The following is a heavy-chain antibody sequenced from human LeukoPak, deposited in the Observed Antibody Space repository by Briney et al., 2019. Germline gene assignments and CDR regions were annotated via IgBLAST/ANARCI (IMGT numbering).Heavy chain of an antibody. Sequence: GGSLRLSCAASGFTFSTYSTNWVRQAPGKGLEWVSSISSSGSYIYYADSLKGRFTISRDNAQNSLYLQMNSLRAEDTAVYYCARDTLAYCGGDCYSTPSSEYWGQGTLVTVSS. D-gene: IGHD2-21*02. CDR2: ISSSGSYI. V-gene: IGHV3-21*01. CDR1: GFTFSTYS. J-gene: IGHJ4*02. CDR3: ARDTLAYCGGDCYSTPSSEY.